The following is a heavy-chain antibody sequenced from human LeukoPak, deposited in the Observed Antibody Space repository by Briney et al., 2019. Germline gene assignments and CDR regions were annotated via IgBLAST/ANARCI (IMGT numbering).Heavy chain of an antibody. CDR1: GYTFTSYD. D-gene: IGHD3/OR15-3a*01. CDR3: ARGLLWFLEWLPDYGMDV. CDR2: INPNSGGT. V-gene: IGHV1-2*02. Sequence: ASVKVSCKASGYTFTSYDINWVRQATGQGLEWMGWINPNSGGTNYAQKFQGRVTMTRDTSISTAYMELSRLRSDDTAVYYCARGLLWFLEWLPDYGMDVWGQGTTVTVSS. J-gene: IGHJ6*02.